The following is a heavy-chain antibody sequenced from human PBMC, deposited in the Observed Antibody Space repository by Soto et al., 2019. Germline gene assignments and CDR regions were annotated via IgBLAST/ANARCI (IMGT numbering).Heavy chain of an antibody. CDR3: AHKGPEDWPLDY. Sequence: QESGPGLVKPSQTLSLTCTVSGDSFSSGDYYWSWIRQPPGKALEWLAVIYWDDSKHYSPSLRSRLTITKDTSKNQVVLTMTNMDPMDTGTYYCAHKGPEDWPLDYWGQGTLVTVSS. J-gene: IGHJ4*02. D-gene: IGHD3-9*01. CDR2: IYWDDSK. CDR1: GDSFSSGDYY. V-gene: IGHV2-5*08.